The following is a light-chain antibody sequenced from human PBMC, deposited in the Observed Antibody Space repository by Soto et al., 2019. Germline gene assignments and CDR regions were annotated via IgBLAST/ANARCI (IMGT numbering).Light chain of an antibody. J-gene: IGKJ5*01. Sequence: EIVMTQSPATLSVSRGERATLSCRASQSGIIKLSWYQQKPGQAPRLLIYDTSTRATGIPARFSGSWSGTEFTLTISSLQSEDFAVYYCQQYNNWPPITFGQGTRLEIK. CDR1: QSGIIK. V-gene: IGKV3-15*01. CDR3: QQYNNWPPIT. CDR2: DTS.